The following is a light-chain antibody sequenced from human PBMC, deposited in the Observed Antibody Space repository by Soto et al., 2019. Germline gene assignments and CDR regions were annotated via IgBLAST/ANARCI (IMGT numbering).Light chain of an antibody. J-gene: IGLJ2*01. CDR1: SSNIGSNT. V-gene: IGLV1-44*01. CDR2: SNN. CDR3: AAWDDSLNALV. Sequence: QSVLTQPPSASGNPGQRVTISCSGSSSNIGSNTVNWYQQLPGTAPKLLIYSNNQRPSGVPDRFSGSKSGTSASLAISGLQSEDEADYYCAAWDDSLNALVFGGGTKLTVL.